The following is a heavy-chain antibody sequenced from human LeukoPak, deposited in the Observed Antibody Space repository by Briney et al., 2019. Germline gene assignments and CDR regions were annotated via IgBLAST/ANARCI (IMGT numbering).Heavy chain of an antibody. Sequence: PGGSLRLSCAASGFTFSSYEMNWVRQAPGMGLQWVSYISSSGSTIFYADSVKGRFTISRDNAKESLYLQMNSLRAEDTAVYYCARARWSSTGWFLGYWGQGTLVTVSS. J-gene: IGHJ4*02. CDR2: ISSSGSTI. CDR3: ARARWSSTGWFLGY. CDR1: GFTFSSYE. D-gene: IGHD6-19*01. V-gene: IGHV3-48*03.